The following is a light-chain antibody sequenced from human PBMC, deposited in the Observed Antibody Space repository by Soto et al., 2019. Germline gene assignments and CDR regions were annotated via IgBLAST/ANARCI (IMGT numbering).Light chain of an antibody. CDR3: QQFGSSPTT. J-gene: IGKJ2*01. Sequence: IVLTQSPGTLSLSPGERATLSCRASQSVISTYLAWYQQQPGQAPRLLLYGASNRATGIPDRFSGSGSGTDFTLTSTRLEPEDFAVYFCQQFGSSPTTFGQGTKLDIK. CDR1: QSVISTY. CDR2: GAS. V-gene: IGKV3-20*01.